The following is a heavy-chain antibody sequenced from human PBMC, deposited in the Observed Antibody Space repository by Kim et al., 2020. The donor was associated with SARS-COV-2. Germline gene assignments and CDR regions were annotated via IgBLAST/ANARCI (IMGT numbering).Heavy chain of an antibody. J-gene: IGHJ5*02. V-gene: IGHV3-74*01. CDR2: IKSDGTDT. CDR3: VRGVYYYDSNAFGP. Sequence: GGSLRLSCAASGFTFSSYWMHWVRQVPGKGLIWVSRIKSDGTDTVYADSVKGRFTVSRDNARNTLYLQMKSLRAEDTALYYCVRGVYYYDSNAFGPRGQGTLVTVSP. CDR1: GFTFSSYW. D-gene: IGHD3-22*01.